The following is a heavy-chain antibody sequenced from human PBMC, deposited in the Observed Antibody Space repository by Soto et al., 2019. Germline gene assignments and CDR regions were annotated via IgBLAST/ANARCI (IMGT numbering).Heavy chain of an antibody. J-gene: IGHJ4*02. D-gene: IGHD3-10*01. V-gene: IGHV4-39*01. CDR1: GGSISSSSYY. Sequence: SETLSLTCTVSGGSISSSSYYWGWIRQPPGKGLEWIGSIYYSGSTYYNPSLKSRVTISVDTSKNQFSLKLSSVTAADTAVYYCARVDPNYYGSGSYYPHIDYWGQGTLVTVSS. CDR3: ARVDPNYYGSGSYYPHIDY. CDR2: IYYSGST.